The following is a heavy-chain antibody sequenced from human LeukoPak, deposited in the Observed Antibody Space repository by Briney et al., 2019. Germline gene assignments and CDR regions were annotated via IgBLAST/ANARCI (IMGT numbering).Heavy chain of an antibody. Sequence: SETLSLTCTVSGGSLSSYYWSWIRQPPGKGPEWIGYIYYSGTTSYNPSLKGRVTISIDTSNNHFSLKLRSVTAGDTAVYYCARGWTYYSSIDNWGPGTTVTVSS. CDR2: IYYSGTT. V-gene: IGHV4-59*01. D-gene: IGHD2-15*01. CDR3: ARGWTYYSSIDN. J-gene: IGHJ6*02. CDR1: GGSLSSYY.